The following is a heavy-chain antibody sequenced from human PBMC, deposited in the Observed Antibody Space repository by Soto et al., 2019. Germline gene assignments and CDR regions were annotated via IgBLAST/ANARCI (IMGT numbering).Heavy chain of an antibody. Sequence: SETLSLTCAVSGGSISSGGYSWSWIRQPPGKGLEWIGYIYHSGSTYYNPSLKSRVTISVDRSKNQFSLKLSSVTAADTAVYYCARASITIFGVAKYLDPWGQGTLVTVSS. D-gene: IGHD3-3*01. CDR2: IYHSGST. J-gene: IGHJ5*02. CDR3: ARASITIFGVAKYLDP. V-gene: IGHV4-30-2*01. CDR1: GGSISSGGYS.